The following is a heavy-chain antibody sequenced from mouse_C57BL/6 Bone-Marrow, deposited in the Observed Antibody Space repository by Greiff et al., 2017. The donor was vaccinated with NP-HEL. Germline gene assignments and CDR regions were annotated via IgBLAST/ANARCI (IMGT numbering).Heavy chain of an antibody. V-gene: IGHV1-26*01. CDR2: IHPNNGGT. CDR1: GYTFTDYY. Sequence: VQLQQSGPELVKPGASVKISCKASGYTFTDYYMNWVKQSHGKSLEWIGDIHPNNGGTSYNQQFKGKATLTVDTSSSTAYMELRSLTSEDSAVYYCARDGYYSSWYFDVWGTGTTVTVSS. D-gene: IGHD2-3*01. CDR3: ARDGYYSSWYFDV. J-gene: IGHJ1*03.